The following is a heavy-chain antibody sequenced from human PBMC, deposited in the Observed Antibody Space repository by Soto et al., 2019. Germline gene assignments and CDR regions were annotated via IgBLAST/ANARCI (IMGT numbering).Heavy chain of an antibody. CDR3: ARESHDILTGPPWVWYFDL. V-gene: IGHV4-34*01. D-gene: IGHD3-9*01. CDR1: GGSFSGYY. Sequence: QVQLQQWGAGPLRPLETLSLTCGVSGGSFSGYYWAWIRQSPGKGLEWIGEINDRGSINYNPSLKSRVSISVDTLKNHYSLNLRSVTVADTAVYYCARESHDILTGPPWVWYFDLWGRGTLVTVSS. J-gene: IGHJ2*01. CDR2: INDRGSI.